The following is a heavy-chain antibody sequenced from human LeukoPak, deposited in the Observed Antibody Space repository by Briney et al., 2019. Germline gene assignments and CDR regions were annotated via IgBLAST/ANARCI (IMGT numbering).Heavy chain of an antibody. D-gene: IGHD3-22*01. J-gene: IGHJ4*02. V-gene: IGHV1-69*06. CDR3: ASQYDSSGYYSANLPFDY. CDR1: GRTFSSYV. Sequence: GASVKVSCKASGRTFSSYVISWVRQAPGQGLEWMGRIIPIFGTANYAQKFQGRVTITADKSTSTAYMDLSSLRSEDTAVYYCASQYDSSGYYSANLPFDYWGQGTLVTVSS. CDR2: IIPIFGTA.